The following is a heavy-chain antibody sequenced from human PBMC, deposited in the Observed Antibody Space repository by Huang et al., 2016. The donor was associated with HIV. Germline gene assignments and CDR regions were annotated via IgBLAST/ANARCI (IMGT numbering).Heavy chain of an antibody. J-gene: IGHJ3*02. Sequence: QVQLQQWGAGLLKPSETLPLTCAVYGGSFSGYYWSWIRQSPGKGLEWIGEINHSGSTNYYPSLKSRLTRSVDTSKNEFSLKLSSVTAADTAVYYCARERMMSWLDDHDAFDIWGQGTMVTVSS. V-gene: IGHV4-34*01. CDR2: INHSGST. D-gene: IGHD1-1*01. CDR3: ARERMMSWLDDHDAFDI. CDR1: GGSFSGYY.